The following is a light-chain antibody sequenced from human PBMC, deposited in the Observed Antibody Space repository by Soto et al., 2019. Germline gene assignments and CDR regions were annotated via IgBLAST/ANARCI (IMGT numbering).Light chain of an antibody. CDR2: EVT. J-gene: IGLJ1*01. Sequence: QSVLTQPPSASGSPGQSVTISCTGTSGDFGRFNFVSWYQQHPGKAPKLLIYEVTKRPSGVPDRFSGSKSGNAASLTVSGLQGEDEADYFCSSYTGSRDPYVFGTGTKVTVL. CDR3: SSYTGSRDPYV. V-gene: IGLV2-8*01. CDR1: SGDFGRFNF.